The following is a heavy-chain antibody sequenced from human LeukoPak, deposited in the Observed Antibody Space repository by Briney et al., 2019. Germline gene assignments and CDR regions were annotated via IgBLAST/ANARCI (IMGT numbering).Heavy chain of an antibody. CDR2: IYYSGST. J-gene: IGHJ4*02. CDR1: GGSVSSGGFY. D-gene: IGHD6-13*01. CDR3: ARNLGGSSWVFDY. V-gene: IGHV4-61*08. Sequence: SETLSLTCTVSGGSVSSGGFYWTWIRQPPGKGLEWIGYIYYSGSTNYIPSLRSRLTISVDTSKNQFSLKLSSVTAADTAVYYCARNLGGSSWVFDYWGQGTLVTVSS.